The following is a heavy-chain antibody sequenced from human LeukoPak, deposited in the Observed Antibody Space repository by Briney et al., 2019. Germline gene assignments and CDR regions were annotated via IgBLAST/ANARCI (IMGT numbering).Heavy chain of an antibody. J-gene: IGHJ3*02. V-gene: IGHV4-34*01. CDR1: GGSFSGYY. D-gene: IGHD5-24*01. CDR3: ARRGDGSDAFDI. CDR2: INHSGST. Sequence: PSETLSLTCAVYGGSFSGYYWSWIRQPPGKGLEWIGEINHSGSTNYNPSLKSRVTISVDTSKNYFSLKLSSVTAADTAVYYCARRGDGSDAFDIWGQGTMVTVSS.